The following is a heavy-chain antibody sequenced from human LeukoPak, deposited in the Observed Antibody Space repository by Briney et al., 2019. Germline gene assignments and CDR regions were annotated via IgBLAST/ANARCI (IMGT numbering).Heavy chain of an antibody. D-gene: IGHD2-8*01. J-gene: IGHJ4*02. CDR2: INPNSGGT. CDR1: GYTFTGPY. V-gene: IGHV1-2*02. CDR3: ARVEYCTKGVCINFDL. Sequence: ASLKVSRKASGYTFTGPYIHWMRQAPGQGLEWMGWINPNSGGTKYAQKFQGRVTVTRDTSTSTAYLELIGLRADDTAAYYCARVEYCTKGVCINFDLWGQGTLVTVSS.